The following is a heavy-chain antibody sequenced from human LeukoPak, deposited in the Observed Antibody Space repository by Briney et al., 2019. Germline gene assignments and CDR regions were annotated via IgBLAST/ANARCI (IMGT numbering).Heavy chain of an antibody. CDR3: ARDRRDILTGYYRLDAFDI. D-gene: IGHD3-9*01. CDR1: GFTFSSYG. V-gene: IGHV3-33*01. Sequence: GGSLRLSCAASGFTFSSYGMHWVRQAPGKGLEWVAVIWYDGSNKYYADSVKGRFTISRDNSKNTLYLQMNRLRAEDTAVYYCARDRRDILTGYYRLDAFDIWGQGTMVTVSS. J-gene: IGHJ3*02. CDR2: IWYDGSNK.